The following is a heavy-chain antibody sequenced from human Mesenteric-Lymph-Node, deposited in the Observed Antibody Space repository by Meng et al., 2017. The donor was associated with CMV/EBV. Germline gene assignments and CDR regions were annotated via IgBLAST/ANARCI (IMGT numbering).Heavy chain of an antibody. Sequence: GGSLRLSCAASGFSFSSYWITWVRQDPGKGLEWVASIKYDGSEKYYVDSVKGRFTISRDNAENSLYLQLSSLRVEDTAVYYCARRYPFHWYLDLWGRGTLVTVSS. CDR1: GFSFSSYW. D-gene: IGHD1-14*01. CDR2: IKYDGSEK. J-gene: IGHJ2*01. CDR3: ARRYPFHWYLDL. V-gene: IGHV3-7*01.